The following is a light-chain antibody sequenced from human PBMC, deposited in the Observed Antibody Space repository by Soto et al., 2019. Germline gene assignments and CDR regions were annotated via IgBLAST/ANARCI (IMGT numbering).Light chain of an antibody. Sequence: DIQMTQSPSTLSASVGDRVTITCRASQSISSWLAWYQQKPGKAPKLLIYDASSLESGVPSRFSGSGSGTEFTITISSLQPVDFAGYHCQQYNSFSLTFGGGTKVEIK. CDR2: DAS. CDR1: QSISSW. J-gene: IGKJ4*01. CDR3: QQYNSFSLT. V-gene: IGKV1-5*01.